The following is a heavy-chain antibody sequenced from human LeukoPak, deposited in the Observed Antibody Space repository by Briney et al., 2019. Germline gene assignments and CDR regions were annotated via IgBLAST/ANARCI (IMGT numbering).Heavy chain of an antibody. CDR1: GYSISSGYY. J-gene: IGHJ4*02. Sequence: SETLSLTCTVSGYSISSGYYWGWIRQPPGKGLEWIGSIYHSGSTSYNPSLKSRVTISVDTSKNQFSLKLTSVTAADTAVYYCARDPTPPIILVPPASVTILKWGQGTLVTVSS. CDR3: ARDPTPPIILVPPASVTILK. CDR2: IYHSGST. V-gene: IGHV4-38-2*02. D-gene: IGHD2-21*01.